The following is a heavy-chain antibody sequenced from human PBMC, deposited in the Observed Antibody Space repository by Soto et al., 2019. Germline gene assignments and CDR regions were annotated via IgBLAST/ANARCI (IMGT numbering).Heavy chain of an antibody. V-gene: IGHV2-5*02. D-gene: IGHD3-3*01. CDR3: ARRTFSSTSYSWFDP. CDR2: IYGDGDE. Sequence: QITLKESGPTLVKPTQTLTLTCTFSGFSLSTSGLGVGWIRQPPGQPLEWLAVIYGDGDERYSPSLQNRLTITKDTSKNQVVLTMTNMDPVDTATYYCARRTFSSTSYSWFDPWGQGTLVTVSS. J-gene: IGHJ5*02. CDR1: GFSLSTSGLG.